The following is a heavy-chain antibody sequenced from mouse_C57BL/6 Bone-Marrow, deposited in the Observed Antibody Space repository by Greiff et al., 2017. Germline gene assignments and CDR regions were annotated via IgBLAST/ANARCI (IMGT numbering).Heavy chain of an antibody. CDR1: GYAFSSSW. CDR2: IYPGDGDT. CDR3: APHYYGSSYYYAMDY. D-gene: IGHD1-1*01. V-gene: IGHV1-82*01. Sequence: VQLQQSGPELVKPGASVKISCKASGYAFSSSWMNWVKQRPGKGLEWIGRIYPGDGDTNYNGKFKGKATLTADKSSSTAYMQLSSLTSEDSAVYFCAPHYYGSSYYYAMDYWGQGTSDTVSS. J-gene: IGHJ4*01.